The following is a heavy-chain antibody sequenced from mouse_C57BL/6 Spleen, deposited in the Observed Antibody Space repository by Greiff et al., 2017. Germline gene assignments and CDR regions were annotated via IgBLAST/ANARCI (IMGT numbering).Heavy chain of an antibody. CDR2: IYPGDGDT. V-gene: IGHV1-82*01. D-gene: IGHD2-1*01. CDR3: ARGSTMVTPWYFDV. J-gene: IGHJ1*03. Sequence: QVQLQQPGPELVKPGASVTISCKASGYAFSSSWMNWVKQRPGKGLEWIGRIYPGDGDTNYNGKFKGKATLTADTSSSTADMQLSSLTSEDSAVCCCARGSTMVTPWYFDVGGTGTTVTVSS. CDR1: GYAFSSSW.